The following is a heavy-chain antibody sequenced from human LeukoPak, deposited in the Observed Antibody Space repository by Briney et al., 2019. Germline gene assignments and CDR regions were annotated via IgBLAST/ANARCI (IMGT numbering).Heavy chain of an antibody. D-gene: IGHD4-23*01. J-gene: IGHJ4*02. Sequence: TGGSLTLSCAGSGFPLSNYWMAWVRQAPGKGLEWVANMKEDGGEINYVDSVKGRFTISRDNAKNSLDLQMNSLRVDDTAVYYCVRDRGYSTFDYWGQGTLVIVSS. CDR2: MKEDGGEI. CDR3: VRDRGYSTFDY. V-gene: IGHV3-7*01. CDR1: GFPLSNYW.